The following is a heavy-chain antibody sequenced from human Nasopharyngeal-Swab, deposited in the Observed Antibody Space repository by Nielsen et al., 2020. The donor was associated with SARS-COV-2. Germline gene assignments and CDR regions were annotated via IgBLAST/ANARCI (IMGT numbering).Heavy chain of an antibody. V-gene: IGHV4-61*02. CDR2: IYTSGST. CDR1: GGSISSGSYY. CDR3: ARGRWDRYYYGMDV. D-gene: IGHD1-26*01. Sequence: SETLSLTCTVSGGSISSGSYYWSWIRQPAGKGLEWIGRIYTSGSTNYNPSLKSRVTISVDTSKNQFSLKLSSVTAADTAVYYCARGRWDRYYYGMDVWGQGTTVTVSS. J-gene: IGHJ6*02.